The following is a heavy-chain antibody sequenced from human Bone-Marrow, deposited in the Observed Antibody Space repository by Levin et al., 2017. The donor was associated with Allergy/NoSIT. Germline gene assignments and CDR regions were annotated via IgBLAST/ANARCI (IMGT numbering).Heavy chain of an antibody. V-gene: IGHV3-30*18. CDR2: VSHDGRTE. CDR1: GLTFSAYG. D-gene: IGHD3-22*01. CDR3: AKDESYFDGSGLYSPNIDQY. J-gene: IGHJ4*02. Sequence: LSLTCAASGLTFSAYGMHWVRQAPGKGLEWVALVSHDGRTEYYAESVRGRFIISRDNSKNTLYLQMSSLRVEDTAVYLCAKDESYFDGSGLYSPNIDQYWGQGTLVTVSA.